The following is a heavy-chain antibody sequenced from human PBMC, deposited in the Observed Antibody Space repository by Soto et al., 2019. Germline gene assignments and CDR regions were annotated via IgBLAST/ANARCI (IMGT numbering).Heavy chain of an antibody. Sequence: PGGSLRLSCAGSGFTFSSYGMDWVRQAPGKVHEGTTDYAASVEDRFTISRDDSKNTLFLQINGLKTEDTAIYYCTTVKNIATGLDYWGQGTQVTVSS. V-gene: IGHV3-15*01. J-gene: IGHJ4*02. CDR1: GFTFSSYG. CDR2: KVHEGTT. CDR3: TTVKNIATGLDY. D-gene: IGHD1-1*01.